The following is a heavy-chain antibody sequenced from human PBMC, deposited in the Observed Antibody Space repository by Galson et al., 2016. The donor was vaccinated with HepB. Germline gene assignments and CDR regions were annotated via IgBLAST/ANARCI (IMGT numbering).Heavy chain of an antibody. D-gene: IGHD3-22*01. CDR3: ARGKYFESSGPFGSGGYYFDN. CDR1: GDSVSSNSAA. CDR2: TYYRSKWYN. V-gene: IGHV6-1*01. J-gene: IGHJ4*02. Sequence: CAISGDSVSSNSAAWNWIRQSPSRGLEWLGRTYYRSKWYNDYAESVKSRITINPDTSKNQFSLQLTSVTAADTALYYCARGKYFESSGPFGSGGYYFDNWGQGTLVIVSS.